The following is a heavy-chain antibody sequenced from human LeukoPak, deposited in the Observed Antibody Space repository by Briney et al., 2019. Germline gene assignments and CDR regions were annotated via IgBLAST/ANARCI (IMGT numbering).Heavy chain of an antibody. Sequence: GSLSLTCAVSGGSISSYYWSWIRQPAGKGLEWIGRIYTSGSTNYNPSLKSRVTMSVDTSKNQFSLKLSSVTAADTAVYYCARAIAAAGTAEDWFDPWGQGTLVTVSS. D-gene: IGHD6-13*01. J-gene: IGHJ5*02. CDR3: ARAIAAAGTAEDWFDP. V-gene: IGHV4-4*07. CDR2: IYTSGST. CDR1: GGSISSYY.